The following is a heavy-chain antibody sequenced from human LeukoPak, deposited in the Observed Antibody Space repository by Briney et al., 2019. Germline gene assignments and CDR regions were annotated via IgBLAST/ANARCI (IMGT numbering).Heavy chain of an antibody. CDR3: ARSHCSSTSCYNYYYYYGMDV. V-gene: IGHV3-7*01. CDR1: GFTFSSYW. J-gene: IGHJ6*02. CDR2: IKQDGSEK. Sequence: GGSLRLSCAASGFTFSSYWMSWVRQAPGKGLEWVANIKQDGSEKYYVDSVKGRFTISRDNAKNSLYLQMNSLRAEGTAVYYCARSHCSSTSCYNYYYYYGMDVWGQGTTVTVSS. D-gene: IGHD2-2*01.